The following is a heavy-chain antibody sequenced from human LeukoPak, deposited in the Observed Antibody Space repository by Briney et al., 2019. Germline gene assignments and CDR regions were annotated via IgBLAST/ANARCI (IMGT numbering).Heavy chain of an antibody. CDR1: GYDFINYA. V-gene: IGHV1-18*01. D-gene: IGHD4-11*01. Sequence: ASVKVSCKGSGYDFINYAITWVRQAPGQRLEWMGWISPSNGQTKYTQNLPGRVTMTIERTTSTASMALRCLRCHDTDARYCARTWDYSRRGRFVDWGQGTRVTVSS. CDR3: ARTWDYSRRGRFVD. J-gene: IGHJ4*02. CDR2: ISPSNGQT.